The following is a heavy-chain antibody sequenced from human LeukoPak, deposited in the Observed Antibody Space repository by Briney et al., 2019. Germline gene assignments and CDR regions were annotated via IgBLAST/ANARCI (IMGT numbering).Heavy chain of an antibody. V-gene: IGHV1-2*02. CDR2: ISPKSENT. D-gene: IGHD2-15*01. Sequence: ASVKVSCKASGYTFNDYYMHWVRQAPGQGLEWMGWISPKSENTNYAQKFQGRVTMTWDTSTSTAYMDLSRLTSDDTAVYYCTRDPGSYCSDGSCSFDYWGQGALVTVSS. CDR1: GYTFNDYY. CDR3: TRDPGSYCSDGSCSFDY. J-gene: IGHJ4*02.